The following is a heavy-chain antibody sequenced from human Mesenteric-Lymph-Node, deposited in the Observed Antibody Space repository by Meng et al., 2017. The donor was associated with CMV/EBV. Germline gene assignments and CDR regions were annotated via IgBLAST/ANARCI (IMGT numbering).Heavy chain of an antibody. J-gene: IGHJ3*02. Sequence: ASVKVSCKASSYTISSYGISWVRQAPGQGLEWMGCISTYNGNTYYAQKLQGRVTMTTDTPTNTAYMELRSLRSDDTAVYYCVRGPYCSSTSCNDAFDIWGQGTMVTVSS. V-gene: IGHV1-18*01. CDR2: ISTYNGNT. CDR3: VRGPYCSSTSCNDAFDI. CDR1: SYTISSYG. D-gene: IGHD2-2*01.